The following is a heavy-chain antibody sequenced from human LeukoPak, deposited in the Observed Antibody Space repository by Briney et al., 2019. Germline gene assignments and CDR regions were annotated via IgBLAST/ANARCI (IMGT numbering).Heavy chain of an antibody. D-gene: IGHD2-2*01. CDR1: GFTFSSYS. CDR3: ARALGYCSSTSCYYFDY. Sequence: PGGSLRLSCAASGFTFSSYSMNWVRQAPGKGLEWVSYISSSSSTIYYADSVKGRFTISRDNAKNSLYLQMNSLRAEDTAVYYCARALGYCSSTSCYYFDYWGQGTLVTVSS. V-gene: IGHV3-48*04. CDR2: ISSSSSTI. J-gene: IGHJ4*02.